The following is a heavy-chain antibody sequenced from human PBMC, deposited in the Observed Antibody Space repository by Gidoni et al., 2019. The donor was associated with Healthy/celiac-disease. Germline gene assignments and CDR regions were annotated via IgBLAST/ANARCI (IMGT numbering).Heavy chain of an antibody. J-gene: IGHJ4*02. V-gene: IGHV3-33*01. CDR1: GFTFSSYG. D-gene: IGHD3-10*01. Sequence: QVQLVASGGGVVQPGRSLRLSCAASGFTFSSYGMHWVRQAPGKGLEWVAVIWYDGSNKYYADSVKGRFTISRDNSKNTLYLQMNSLRAEDTAVYYCARDLGYYGLDYWGQGTLVTVSS. CDR3: ARDLGYYGLDY. CDR2: IWYDGSNK.